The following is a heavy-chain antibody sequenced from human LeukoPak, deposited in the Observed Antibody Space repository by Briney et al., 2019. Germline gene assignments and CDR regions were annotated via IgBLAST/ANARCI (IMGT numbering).Heavy chain of an antibody. J-gene: IGHJ4*02. CDR3: TSRGFGELEKSYNY. Sequence: GSLRLSCAASGFTFSSYSMNWIRQPPGKGLEWIGSIYYSGNTYYNPSLKSRVTISVDTSKNQFSLKLSSVTAADTAVYYCTSRGFGELEKSYNYWGQGTLVTVSS. CDR2: IYYSGNT. CDR1: GFTFSSYS. D-gene: IGHD3-10*01. V-gene: IGHV4-59*05.